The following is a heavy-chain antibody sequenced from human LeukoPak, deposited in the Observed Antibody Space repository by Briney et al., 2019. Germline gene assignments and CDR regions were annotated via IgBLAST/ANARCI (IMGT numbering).Heavy chain of an antibody. CDR1: GFTFSSYA. Sequence: GGSLRLSCAASGFTFSSYAMSWVRQAPGKGLEWVSAISGSGGSTYYADSVKGRFTISRDNSKNTLYLQMNSLRAEDTAVYYCAKGGPAGWYGVSTDAFDIWGQGTMVTGSS. CDR2: ISGSGGST. V-gene: IGHV3-23*01. CDR3: AKGGPAGWYGVSTDAFDI. J-gene: IGHJ3*02. D-gene: IGHD6-19*01.